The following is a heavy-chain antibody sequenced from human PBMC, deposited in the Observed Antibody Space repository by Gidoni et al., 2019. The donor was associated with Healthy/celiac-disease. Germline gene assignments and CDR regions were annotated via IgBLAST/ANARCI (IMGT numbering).Heavy chain of an antibody. J-gene: IGHJ5*02. V-gene: IGHV1-46*01. CDR3: AREVVVVPDARGRWFDP. Sequence: QVQLVQSGAEQKKPGASVKGPCKASGYTFTSYYMHWVQQAPGQGLEWMGILNPSGGSTSNAQKFQGRVTMTRDTSTSTVYMELSSLRSEDTAVYYCAREVVVVPDARGRWFDPWGQGTLVTVSS. CDR2: LNPSGGST. CDR1: GYTFTSYY. D-gene: IGHD2-2*01.